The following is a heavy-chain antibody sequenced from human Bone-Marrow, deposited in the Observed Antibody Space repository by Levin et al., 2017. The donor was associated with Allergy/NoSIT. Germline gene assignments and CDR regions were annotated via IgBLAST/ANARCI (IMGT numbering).Heavy chain of an antibody. D-gene: IGHD6-13*01. V-gene: IGHV3-48*01. Sequence: GGSLRLSCAVSGFTFNTYAINWVRQAPGKGLEWVSYISSSSSNIHYADSVKGRFIISRDNAKNSLYLQMNSLRAEDTAVYYCARDPSYGSSWHNYMDVWGKGTSVTVSS. CDR3: ARDPSYGSSWHNYMDV. J-gene: IGHJ6*03. CDR2: ISSSSSNI. CDR1: GFTFNTYA.